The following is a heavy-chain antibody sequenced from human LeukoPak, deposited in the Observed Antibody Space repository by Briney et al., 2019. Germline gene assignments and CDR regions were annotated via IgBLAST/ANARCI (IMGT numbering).Heavy chain of an antibody. CDR3: AREVADYGGYYYYHYMDV. CDR1: GGSISSGSYY. Sequence: SETLSLTCTVSGGSISSGSYYWSWIRQPAGKGLEWIGRIYTSGSNNYNPSLKSRVTMSVDTSKNQFSLKLSSVTAADTAMYYCAREVADYGGYYYYHYMDVWGKGTTVTISS. V-gene: IGHV4-61*02. CDR2: IYTSGSN. D-gene: IGHD4-23*01. J-gene: IGHJ6*03.